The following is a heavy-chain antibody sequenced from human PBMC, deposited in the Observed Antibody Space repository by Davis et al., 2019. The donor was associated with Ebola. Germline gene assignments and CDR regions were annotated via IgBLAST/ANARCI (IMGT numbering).Heavy chain of an antibody. CDR1: GGSISSSNW. Sequence: MPSETLFLTCAVSGGSISSSNWWSWVRQPPGKGLEWIGEIYHSGSTNYNPSLKNRVTISADTSNNQFSLKLSSVTAADTSVYYCSGPRLTYNSGWYYFDYWGQGIPVTVSS. J-gene: IGHJ4*02. D-gene: IGHD6-19*01. CDR2: IYHSGST. CDR3: SGPRLTYNSGWYYFDY. V-gene: IGHV4-4*02.